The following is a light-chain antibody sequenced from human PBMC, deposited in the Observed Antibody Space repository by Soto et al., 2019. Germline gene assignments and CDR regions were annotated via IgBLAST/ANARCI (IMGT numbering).Light chain of an antibody. CDR3: QQYKSYSPWT. V-gene: IGKV1-5*01. J-gene: IGKJ1*01. Sequence: DIQMTQSPSTLSASVGDRVTITCRASQSLNNWLAWYQQKPGKAPKLLIYDASSLESGVPSRFSGSGSETEFTLTISSLQPEDFATYYCQQYKSYSPWTFGQGTKVEIE. CDR2: DAS. CDR1: QSLNNW.